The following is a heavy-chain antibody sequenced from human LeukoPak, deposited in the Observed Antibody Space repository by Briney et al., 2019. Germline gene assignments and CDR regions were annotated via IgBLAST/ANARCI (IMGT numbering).Heavy chain of an antibody. CDR1: GYSIHSGYY. CDR2: IYHSGST. J-gene: IGHJ4*02. CDR3: ARVLKGRAPFDY. V-gene: IGHV4-38-2*02. Sequence: PSETLSLTCTVSGYSIHSGYYWGWIRQPPGKGLEWIGSIYHSGSTYYNPSLKNRVTISVDTSKNQFSLKLSSVTAADTAVYYCARVLKGRAPFDYWGQGTLVTVSS.